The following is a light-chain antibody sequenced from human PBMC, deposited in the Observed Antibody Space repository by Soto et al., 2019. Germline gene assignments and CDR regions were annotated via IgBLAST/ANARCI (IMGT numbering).Light chain of an antibody. CDR3: QSYDSSLRGVV. V-gene: IGLV1-40*01. Sequence: QAVVTQPPSVSGAPGQRVTISCTGSSSNIGAGYDVHWYQQLPGTAPKLLIYGNNNRPSGVPDRFSGSKSGTSASLAITGLQAEAEADYYGQSYDSSLRGVVFRGGTKLTVL. CDR2: GNN. CDR1: SSNIGAGYD. J-gene: IGLJ2*01.